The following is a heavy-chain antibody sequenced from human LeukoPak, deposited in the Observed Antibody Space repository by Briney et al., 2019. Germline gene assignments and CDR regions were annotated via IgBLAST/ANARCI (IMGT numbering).Heavy chain of an antibody. Sequence: SETLSLTCTVSGGSIRSYYWSWLRQPPGKGLEWIGYINYSGSTKYNPSLKSRVTISVDKSKNQFSLKVNSVTAADTAVYYCARASPYDNWSGYWFDPWGQGTLVTVSS. CDR3: ARASPYDNWSGYWFDP. J-gene: IGHJ5*02. D-gene: IGHD3-3*01. CDR1: GGSIRSYY. CDR2: INYSGST. V-gene: IGHV4-59*01.